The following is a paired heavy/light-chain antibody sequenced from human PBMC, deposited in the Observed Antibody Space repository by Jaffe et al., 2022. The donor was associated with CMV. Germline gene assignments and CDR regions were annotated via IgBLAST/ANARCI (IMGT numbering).Heavy chain of an antibody. Sequence: QLQLQESGPGLVQPSETLSLTCTVSGGSISSGFQYWGWIRQPPGKGLEWIGSTYYTGSTYYNPSLKSRVTISVDTSKNQFSLDLTSVTAADTAVYYCARQVRDRGYWGQGTLVTVSS. V-gene: IGHV4-39*01. CDR2: TYYTGST. J-gene: IGHJ4*02. CDR1: GGSISSGFQY. CDR3: ARQVRDRGY.
Light chain of an antibody. Sequence: DIQMTQSPSTLSASVGDRVTITCRASQSISGWLAWYQQKPGKAPNLLIYKASSLESGVPSRFSGSGSGTDFTLTISSLQPDDFATYYCQQYETYSTWTFGQGTKVEI. CDR1: QSISGW. V-gene: IGKV1-5*03. CDR2: KAS. J-gene: IGKJ1*01. CDR3: QQYETYSTWT.